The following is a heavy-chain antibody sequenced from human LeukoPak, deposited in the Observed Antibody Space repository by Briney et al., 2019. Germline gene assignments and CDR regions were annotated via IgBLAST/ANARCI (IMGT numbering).Heavy chain of an antibody. CDR2: TSGGGYTT. CDR1: GFTFSSYA. J-gene: IGHJ4*02. CDR3: AKQASPPHTHDY. V-gene: IGHV3-23*01. Sequence: PGGSLRLSCAASGFTFSSYAMSWVRQAPGKGLEWVSSTSGGGYTTYYADSVKGRFTMSRDNSKNTLYLQMSSLRDEDTAVYYCAKQASPPHTHDYWGQGTLVTVSS. D-gene: IGHD2-2*02.